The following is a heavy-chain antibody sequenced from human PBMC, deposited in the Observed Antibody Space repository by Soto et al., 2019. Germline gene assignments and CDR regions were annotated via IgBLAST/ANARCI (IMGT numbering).Heavy chain of an antibody. D-gene: IGHD2-2*01. CDR2: IYYTGVT. CDR3: ARDGSSTANWLDP. Sequence: PSETLSLTCTASGASLHIGGYYWAWIRQNPGKGLEWIGYIYYTGVTYYNPSLGSRVNISVDTSKKQFSLELTSVTAADTAVYYFARDGSSTANWLDPWGQGLLVTVSS. J-gene: IGHJ5*02. V-gene: IGHV4-31*03. CDR1: GASLHIGGYY.